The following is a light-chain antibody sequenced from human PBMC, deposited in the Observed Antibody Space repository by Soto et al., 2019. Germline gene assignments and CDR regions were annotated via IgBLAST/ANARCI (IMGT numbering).Light chain of an antibody. CDR2: DAS. Sequence: EVVLTQSPATLSLSPGERATLSCRASQNVSRFLAWYQRRPGQAPRLLIYDASNRASGIPARFSGSGSGTDFTLTISSLEPEDFAVYYCQQRSNWPPLTFGGGTKVDNK. J-gene: IGKJ4*01. V-gene: IGKV3-11*01. CDR1: QNVSRF. CDR3: QQRSNWPPLT.